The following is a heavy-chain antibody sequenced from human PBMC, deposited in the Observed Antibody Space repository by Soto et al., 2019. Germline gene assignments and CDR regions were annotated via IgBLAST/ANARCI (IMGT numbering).Heavy chain of an antibody. D-gene: IGHD2-2*01. CDR2: IIPIFGTA. CDR3: ARHVPAAGYYYGMDV. CDR1: GGTFSSYA. V-gene: IGHV1-69*13. J-gene: IGHJ6*02. Sequence: SVKVSCKASGGTFSSYAISWVRQAPGQGLEWMGGIIPIFGTANYAQKFQGRVTITADESTSTAYMELSSLRSEDTAVYYCARHVPAAGYYYGMDVWAQGTTVPVSS.